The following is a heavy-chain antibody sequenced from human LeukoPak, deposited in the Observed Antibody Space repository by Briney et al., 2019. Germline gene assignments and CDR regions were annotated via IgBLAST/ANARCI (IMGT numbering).Heavy chain of an antibody. CDR1: GFTFTGYY. Sequence: SWASVKVSCKTSGFTFTGYYVHWVRQAPGQALEWMGWITPFNGNTNYAQKFQDRVTITRDRSMSTAYMELSSLRSEDTAMYYCATLIIAAAGSRNDAFDIWGQGTMVTVSS. CDR2: ITPFNGNT. CDR3: ATLIIAAAGSRNDAFDI. V-gene: IGHV1-45*02. D-gene: IGHD6-13*01. J-gene: IGHJ3*02.